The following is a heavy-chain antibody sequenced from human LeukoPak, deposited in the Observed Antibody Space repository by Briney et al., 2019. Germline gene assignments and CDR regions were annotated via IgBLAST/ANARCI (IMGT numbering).Heavy chain of an antibody. J-gene: IGHJ6*02. CDR1: GGSFSGYY. D-gene: IGHD1-26*01. Sequence: PSETLSLTCAVYGGSFSGYYWSWIRQPPGKGLEWIGEINHSGSTNYNPSLKSRVTISVDTSKNQFSLKLSSVTAADTAVYYCARVRIVGATGCYYYYGMDVWGQGTTVTVSS. V-gene: IGHV4-34*01. CDR3: ARVRIVGATGCYYYYGMDV. CDR2: INHSGST.